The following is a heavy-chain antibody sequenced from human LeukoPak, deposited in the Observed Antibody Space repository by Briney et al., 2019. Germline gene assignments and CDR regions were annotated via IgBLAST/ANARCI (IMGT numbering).Heavy chain of an antibody. CDR3: ARVGEKAFHLWPEIDY. V-gene: IGHV3-21*01. D-gene: IGHD5-24*01. J-gene: IGHJ4*02. CDR1: GFTFSSYS. CDR2: ISTSSCYI. Sequence: GGSLRLSCAASGFTFSSYSMNWVRQAPGKGLEWVSCISTSSCYIYYADSVKGRFTISRDNAKNSLYLQMNSLRAEDTAVYYCARVGEKAFHLWPEIDYWGQGTLVTVSS.